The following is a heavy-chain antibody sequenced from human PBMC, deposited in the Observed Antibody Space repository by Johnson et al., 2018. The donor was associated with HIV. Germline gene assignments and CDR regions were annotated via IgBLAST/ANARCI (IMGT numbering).Heavy chain of an antibody. V-gene: IGHV3-20*04. J-gene: IGHJ3*02. CDR3: ARDSLQWLSEVGDAFDI. CDR1: GFTFSSYA. Sequence: VQLVESGGGVVQPGGSLRLSCAASGFTFSSYAMSWVRQAPGTGLEWVSGSKWNGDSTGYADAVKGRFTISRDNAKNSLYLQMNSLRAEATAVYYCARDSLQWLSEVGDAFDIWGQGTMVTVSS. D-gene: IGHD6-19*01. CDR2: SKWNGDST.